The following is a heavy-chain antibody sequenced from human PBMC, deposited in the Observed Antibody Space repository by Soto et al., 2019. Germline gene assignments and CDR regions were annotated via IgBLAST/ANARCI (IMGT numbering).Heavy chain of an antibody. CDR1: GYRFTTYY. J-gene: IGHJ4*02. CDR3: ARDLAAGDL. D-gene: IGHD2-21*01. V-gene: IGHV1-46*01. Sequence: QAHLVQSGAEVRKPGASVKVSCKTSGYRFTTYYIHWVRQAPGHGLEWMAIINPTGGSTNYAQKFRGRITLTMDTSRSTVYMELSSLRSEDTAVYYCARDLAAGDLWGQGTLVTVSS. CDR2: INPTGGST.